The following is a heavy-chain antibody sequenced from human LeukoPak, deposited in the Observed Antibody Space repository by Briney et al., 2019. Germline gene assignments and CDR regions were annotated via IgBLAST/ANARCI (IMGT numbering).Heavy chain of an antibody. V-gene: IGHV4-4*07. D-gene: IGHD3-3*01. Sequence: SETLSLTCTVSGGSISSYYWSWIRQPAGKGLEWIGRINTSGSTNYNPSLKSRVTMSVDTSKNQFSLKLSSVTAADTAVYYCAREQYYDFWSGYRYYYYGMDVWGQGTTVTVSS. J-gene: IGHJ6*02. CDR1: GGSISSYY. CDR2: INTSGST. CDR3: AREQYYDFWSGYRYYYYGMDV.